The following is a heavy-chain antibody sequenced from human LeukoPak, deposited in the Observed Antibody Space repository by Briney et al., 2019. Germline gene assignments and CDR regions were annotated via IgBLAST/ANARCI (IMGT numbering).Heavy chain of an antibody. CDR1: GFTLSTYA. V-gene: IGHV3-23*01. Sequence: PGGSLRLSCAASGFTLSTYAMNWVRQAPGKGLEWVSGISAGGGSTYYADSVKGRFTISRDNSKNTLYLQMNSLRAEDTAVYYCASYHVVPAAREYFSTGARAPWSPSPQ. J-gene: IGHJ1*01. D-gene: IGHD2-2*01. CDR2: ISAGGGST. CDR3: ASYHVVPAAREYFST.